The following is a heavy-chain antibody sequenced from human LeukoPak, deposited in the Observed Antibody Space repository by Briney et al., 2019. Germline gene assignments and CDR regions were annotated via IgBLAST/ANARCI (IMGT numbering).Heavy chain of an antibody. CDR1: GGSISSYY. Sequence: SETLSLTCTVSGGSISSYYWSWIRQPPGKGLEWIGYIYYSGSTNYNPSLKSRATMSVDTSKNQFSLKLSSVTGADTAVYYCARRDPYSSGWLNFDYWGQGTLVTVSS. D-gene: IGHD6-19*01. CDR3: ARRDPYSSGWLNFDY. CDR2: IYYSGST. V-gene: IGHV4-59*08. J-gene: IGHJ4*02.